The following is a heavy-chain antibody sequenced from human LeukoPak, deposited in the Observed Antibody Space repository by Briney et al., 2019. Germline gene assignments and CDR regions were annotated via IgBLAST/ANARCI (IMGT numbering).Heavy chain of an antibody. CDR1: GFTFSSYS. J-gene: IGHJ4*02. D-gene: IGHD3-10*01. V-gene: IGHV3-21*01. Sequence: GGSLRLSCAASGFTFSSYSMNWVRQAPGKGLEWVSSISSSSSYIYYADSVKGRFTISRDNAKNSLYLQMNSLRAEDTAVYYCARDGRLGRGVSDYWGQGTLVTVSS. CDR3: ARDGRLGRGVSDY. CDR2: ISSSSSYI.